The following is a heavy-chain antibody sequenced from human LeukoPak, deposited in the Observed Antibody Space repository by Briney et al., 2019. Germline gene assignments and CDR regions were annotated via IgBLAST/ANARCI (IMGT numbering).Heavy chain of an antibody. V-gene: IGHV1-69*13. J-gene: IGHJ6*03. D-gene: IGHD5-18*01. CDR3: ARVTEYSYAHYYYYYMDV. CDR2: IIPIFGTA. CDR1: GYTFTSYT. Sequence: GASVKVSCKASGYTFTSYTIHWVRQAPGQRLEWMGGIIPIFGTANYAQKFQGRVTITADESTSTAYMELSSLRSEDTAVYYCARVTEYSYAHYYYYYMDVWGKGTTVTISS.